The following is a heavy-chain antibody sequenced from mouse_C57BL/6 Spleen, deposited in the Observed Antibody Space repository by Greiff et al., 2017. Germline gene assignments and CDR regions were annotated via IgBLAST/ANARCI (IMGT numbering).Heavy chain of an antibody. V-gene: IGHV1-15*01. D-gene: IGHD3-2*01. J-gene: IGHJ4*01. Sequence: QVQLQQSGAELVRPGASVTLSCKASGYTFTDYEMHWVKQTPVHGLEWIGAIDPETGGTAYNQKFKGKAILTADKSSSTAYMELRSLTSEDSAVYYCTRGPDSSHAMDYWGQGTSVTVSS. CDR2: IDPETGGT. CDR1: GYTFTDYE. CDR3: TRGPDSSHAMDY.